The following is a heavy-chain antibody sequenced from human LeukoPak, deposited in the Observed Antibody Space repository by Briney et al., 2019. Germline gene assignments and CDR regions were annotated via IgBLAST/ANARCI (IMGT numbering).Heavy chain of an antibody. D-gene: IGHD5-12*01. CDR1: GFTFSSYG. CDR3: AKDRYSGIHGY. J-gene: IGHJ4*02. CDR2: ISYDGSNK. V-gene: IGHV3-30*18. Sequence: GGSLRLSCAASGFTFSSYGMHWVRQAPGKGLEWVAVISYDGSNKYYADSVKGRFTISRDNSKNTLYLQMNSLRAEDTAVYYCAKDRYSGIHGYWGQGTLVTVSS.